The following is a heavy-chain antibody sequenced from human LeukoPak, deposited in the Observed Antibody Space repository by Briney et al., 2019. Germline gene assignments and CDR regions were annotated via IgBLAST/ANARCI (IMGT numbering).Heavy chain of an antibody. Sequence: KASETLSLTCAVYGWSFSGYYWSWIRQPPGKGLERIGEINHSGSTNYNPSLKSRVTIPVDTSKNQFSLKLSSVTAADSAVYYCARRGLRYSFYWGQGTLVTVSS. J-gene: IGHJ4*02. CDR1: GWSFSGYY. D-gene: IGHD3-9*01. CDR3: ARRGLRYSFY. V-gene: IGHV4-34*01. CDR2: INHSGST.